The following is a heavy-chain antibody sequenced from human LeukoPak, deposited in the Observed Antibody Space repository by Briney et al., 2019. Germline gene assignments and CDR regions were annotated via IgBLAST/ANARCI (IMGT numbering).Heavy chain of an antibody. V-gene: IGHV1-69*13. CDR2: IIPIFETA. CDR3: ARDHRQQLENWFDS. CDR1: GGTFSSYS. J-gene: IGHJ5*01. Sequence: SVKVSCKASGGTFSSYSITWVRQAPGQGLEWMGGIIPIFETANYAHKFQGRVTITADESTSTAYMELSSLRSEDTAVYYCARDHRQQLENWFDSWGQGTLVTVSS. D-gene: IGHD6-13*01.